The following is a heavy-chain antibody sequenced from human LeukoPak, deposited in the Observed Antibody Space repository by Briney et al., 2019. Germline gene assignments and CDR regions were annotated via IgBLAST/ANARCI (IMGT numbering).Heavy chain of an antibody. CDR1: GGSFSGYY. Sequence: SETLSLTCAVYGGSFSGYYWSWIRQPPGKGLEWIGEINHSGSTNYNPSLKSRVTISVDTSKNQFSLKLSSVTAADTAAYYCARSNLRYFDYWGQGTLVTVSS. V-gene: IGHV4-34*01. D-gene: IGHD5/OR15-5a*01. CDR3: ARSNLRYFDY. CDR2: INHSGST. J-gene: IGHJ4*02.